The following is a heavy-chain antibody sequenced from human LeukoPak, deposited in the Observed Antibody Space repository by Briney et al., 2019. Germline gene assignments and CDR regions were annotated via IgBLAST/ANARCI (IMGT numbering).Heavy chain of an antibody. Sequence: GGSLRLSCAASGFTFSSYWMHWVRQAPGKGLVWVSRINSDGSSTSYADSVKGRFTISRDNAKNTLYLQMNSLRAEDTAVYYCAREGLVDFWSGYYYNWFDPWGQGTLVTVSS. CDR2: INSDGSST. CDR3: AREGLVDFWSGYYYNWFDP. V-gene: IGHV3-74*01. CDR1: GFTFSSYW. J-gene: IGHJ5*02. D-gene: IGHD3-3*01.